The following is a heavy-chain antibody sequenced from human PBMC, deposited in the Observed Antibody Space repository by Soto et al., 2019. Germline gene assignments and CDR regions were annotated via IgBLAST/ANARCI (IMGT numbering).Heavy chain of an antibody. CDR3: AKDAWTYHYYGMDV. J-gene: IGHJ6*02. CDR2: ISYDGSNK. V-gene: IGHV3-30*18. Sequence: PGGSLRLSCAASGFTFSSYGMHWVRQAPGKGLEWVAVISYDGSNKYYADSVKGRFTISRDNSKNTLYLQMNSLRAEDTAVYYCAKDAWTYHYYGMDVWGQGTTVTVSS. D-gene: IGHD3-16*01. CDR1: GFTFSSYG.